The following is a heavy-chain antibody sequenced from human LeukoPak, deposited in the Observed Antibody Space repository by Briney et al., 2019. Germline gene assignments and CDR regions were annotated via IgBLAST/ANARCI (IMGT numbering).Heavy chain of an antibody. V-gene: IGHV4-4*07. J-gene: IGHJ5*02. CDR2: IYSSGST. Sequence: SETLSLTCTASGGSISTYYWNWIRQPAGKGLEWIGRIYSSGSTHYNPSLKSRITMSVDASKNQFSLKLSSVTAADTAVYYCARGFDSSGYYSGFQFDPWGQGTLVTVSS. CDR1: GGSISTYY. D-gene: IGHD3-22*01. CDR3: ARGFDSSGYYSGFQFDP.